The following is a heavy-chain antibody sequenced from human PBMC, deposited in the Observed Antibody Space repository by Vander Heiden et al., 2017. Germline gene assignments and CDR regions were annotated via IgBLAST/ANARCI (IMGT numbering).Heavy chain of an antibody. CDR1: GFTLSGYW. D-gene: IGHD3-9*01. CDR3: ARDRDDILSGYYRDAPPDDGLDI. CDR2: IKKDGSEK. Sequence: EVQLVESGGGLVQPGGFLRLSCVASGFTLSGYWMTWVRQAPGKGLEWVANIKKDGSEKDYVDSVKGRFTISRDNAKNSLYLQMNSLRAEDTAVYYCARDRDDILSGYYRDAPPDDGLDIWGQGTMVTVTS. V-gene: IGHV3-7*01. J-gene: IGHJ3*02.